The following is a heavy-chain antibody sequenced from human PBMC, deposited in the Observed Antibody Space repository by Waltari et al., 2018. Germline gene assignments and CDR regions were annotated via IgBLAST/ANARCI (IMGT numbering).Heavy chain of an antibody. CDR2: INHSGST. CDR3: ARGSGYSYGYGAYYYYYYMDV. D-gene: IGHD5-18*01. J-gene: IGHJ6*03. CDR1: GGSFSGYY. Sequence: QVQLQQWGAGLLKPSETLSLTCAVYGGSFSGYYWSWIRQPPGKGLEWIGEINHSGSTNYNPSLKSRVTISVDTSKNQFSLKLSSVTAADTAVYYCARGSGYSYGYGAYYYYYYMDVWGKGTTVTISS. V-gene: IGHV4-34*01.